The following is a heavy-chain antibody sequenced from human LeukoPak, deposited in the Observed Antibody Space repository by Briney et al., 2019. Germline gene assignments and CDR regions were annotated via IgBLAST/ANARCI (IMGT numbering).Heavy chain of an antibody. Sequence: GGSLRLSCAASGFTFRDFGMLWVRQAPGRGLEWVSGISGSGTEIFYAHSVRGRFTVSRDNSKNTLYLQIHNLGAEDTATYYCAKTVFENYYYYMEVWGRGTTVTVSS. CDR2: ISGSGTEI. CDR3: AKTVFENYYYYMEV. J-gene: IGHJ6*03. D-gene: IGHD3-9*01. V-gene: IGHV3-23*01. CDR1: GFTFRDFG.